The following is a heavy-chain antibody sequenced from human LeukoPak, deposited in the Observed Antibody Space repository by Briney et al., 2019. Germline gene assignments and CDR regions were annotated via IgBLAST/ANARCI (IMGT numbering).Heavy chain of an antibody. J-gene: IGHJ4*02. V-gene: IGHV4-30-4*01. CDR2: ILYSGDT. CDR1: GVSISSGENY. CDR3: ARDPSDYGAFDS. Sequence: SETLSLTCIVSGVSISSGENYWAWLRQPPGKGLEWVGYILYSGDTYYNPSLKSRLTISLDMSKNQFSLKLKSVTPTDTAVYYCARDPSDYGAFDSWGQGTLVTVSS. D-gene: IGHD4-17*01.